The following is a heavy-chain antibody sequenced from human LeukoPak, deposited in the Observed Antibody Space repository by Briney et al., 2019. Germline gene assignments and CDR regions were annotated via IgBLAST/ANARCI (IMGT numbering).Heavy chain of an antibody. CDR2: IIPIFGTA. CDR3: AKGAAAGTYNWFDP. CDR1: GGTFSSYA. Sequence: GASVKVSCKASGGTFSSYAISWVRQAPGQGLEWMGGIIPIFGTANYAQKFQGRDTITADESTSTAYMELSSLRSEDTAVYYCAKGAAAGTYNWFDPWGQGTLVTVSS. V-gene: IGHV1-69*13. D-gene: IGHD6-13*01. J-gene: IGHJ5*02.